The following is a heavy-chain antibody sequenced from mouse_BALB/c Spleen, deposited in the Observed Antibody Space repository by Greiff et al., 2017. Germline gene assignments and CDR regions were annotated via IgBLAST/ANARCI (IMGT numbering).Heavy chain of an antibody. CDR2: IDPENGNT. CDR3: ARYGNAFAY. Sequence: VQLQQSGAELVRPGALVKLSCKASGFNIKDYYMHWVKQRPEQGLEWIGWIDPENGNTIYDPKFQGKASITADTSSNTAYPQLSSLTSEDTAVYYCARYGNAFAYWGQGTLVTVSA. D-gene: IGHD2-10*02. V-gene: IGHV14-1*02. J-gene: IGHJ3*01. CDR1: GFNIKDYY.